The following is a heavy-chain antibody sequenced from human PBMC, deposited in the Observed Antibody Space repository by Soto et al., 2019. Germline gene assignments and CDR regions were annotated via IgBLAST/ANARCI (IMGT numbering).Heavy chain of an antibody. Sequence: GGSLRLSCAASGFTFSSYSMNWVRQAPGKGLEWVSSISSSSSYIYYADSVKGRFTISRDNAKNSLYLQMNSLRAEDTAVYYCARDGLITMVRGVISYYYYGMDVWGQGTTVTVSS. CDR3: ARDGLITMVRGVISYYYYGMDV. CDR1: GFTFSSYS. CDR2: ISSSSSYI. V-gene: IGHV3-21*01. J-gene: IGHJ6*02. D-gene: IGHD3-10*01.